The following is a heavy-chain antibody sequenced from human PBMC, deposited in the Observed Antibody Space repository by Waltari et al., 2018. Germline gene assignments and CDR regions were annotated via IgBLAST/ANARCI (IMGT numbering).Heavy chain of an antibody. J-gene: IGHJ1*01. CDR3: ARDRNGSGSYYGPYFQH. Sequence: QVQLVQSGAEVKKPGASVKVSCKASGYTFTGYYMHWVRQAPGQGLEWMGRINPNSGGTNYAQKLQGRVTMTRDTSISTAYMELSRLRSDDTAVYYCARDRNGSGSYYGPYFQHWGQGTLVTVSS. V-gene: IGHV1-2*06. CDR2: INPNSGGT. CDR1: GYTFTGYY. D-gene: IGHD3-10*01.